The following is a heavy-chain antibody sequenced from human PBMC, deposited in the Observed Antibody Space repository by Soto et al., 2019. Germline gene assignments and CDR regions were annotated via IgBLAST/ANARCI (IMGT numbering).Heavy chain of an antibody. CDR1: GGTFSSYA. D-gene: IGHD3-10*01. J-gene: IGHJ3*02. CDR2: IIPIFGAA. V-gene: IGHV1-69*13. Sequence: SVKVSCKASGGTFSSYAISWVRQAPGQGLEWMGGIIPIFGAANYAQKFQGRVTITADESTSTAYMELSSLRSEDTAVYYCAGGYGSGSLGAFDIWGQGTMVTVSS. CDR3: AGGYGSGSLGAFDI.